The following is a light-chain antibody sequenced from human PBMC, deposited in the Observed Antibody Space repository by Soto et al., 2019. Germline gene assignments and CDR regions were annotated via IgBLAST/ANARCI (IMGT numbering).Light chain of an antibody. CDR3: STYTTSNTRKIV. CDR1: SSDVGGYNY. J-gene: IGLJ1*01. Sequence: HSVLNHPASVSGSPGESSTISCTVTSSDVGGYNYVSGYQHHPGRAPKLIMYAVTTRPSGVSTPFSGYKSGHTASLTISGLQHEDEADYYCSTYTTSNTRKIVFGTGTKVTVL. CDR2: AVT. V-gene: IGLV2-14*03.